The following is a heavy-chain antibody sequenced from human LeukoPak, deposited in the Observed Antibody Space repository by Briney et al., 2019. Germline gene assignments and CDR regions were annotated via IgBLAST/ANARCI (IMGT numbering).Heavy chain of an antibody. CDR2: IYTSGST. Sequence: SETLSLTCTVSGGSISSYYWSWIRQPAGKGLEWIGRIYTSGSTNYNPSLKSRVTMSVDTSKNQFSLKLSSVTAADTAVYYCARDTEISAMVGWNWFDPWGQGTLVTVSS. V-gene: IGHV4-4*07. J-gene: IGHJ5*02. CDR3: ARDTEISAMVGWNWFDP. D-gene: IGHD5-18*01. CDR1: GGSISSYY.